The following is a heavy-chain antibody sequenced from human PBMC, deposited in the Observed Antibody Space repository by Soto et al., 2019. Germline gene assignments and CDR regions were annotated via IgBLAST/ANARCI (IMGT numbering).Heavy chain of an antibody. CDR3: ASQLTYYDYVWGSYNWFDP. V-gene: IGHV4-30-4*01. CDR1: GGSISSDDYF. Sequence: SETLSLTCTVSGGSISSDDYFWSWIRQPPGKGLEWIGYIFYSGRTYYNPSLKSRVTISVDTSQNQFSLKLSSVTAADTAVYYCASQLTYYDYVWGSYNWFDPWGQGTLVTVSS. CDR2: IFYSGRT. J-gene: IGHJ5*02. D-gene: IGHD3-16*01.